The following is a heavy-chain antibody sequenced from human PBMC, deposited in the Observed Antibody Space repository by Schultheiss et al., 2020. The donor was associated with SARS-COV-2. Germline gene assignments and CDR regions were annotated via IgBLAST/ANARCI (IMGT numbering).Heavy chain of an antibody. CDR3: ATSGVSYDFWSGYHK. D-gene: IGHD3-3*01. CDR1: GFIFSGYS. J-gene: IGHJ4*02. V-gene: IGHV3-21*01. CDR2: ISSSSSYI. Sequence: GGSLRLSCAASGFIFSGYSLSWVRQAPGKGLEWVSSISSSSSYIYYADSVKGRFTISRDNAKNSLYLQMNSLRAEDTAVYYCATSGVSYDFWSGYHKWGQGTLVTVSS.